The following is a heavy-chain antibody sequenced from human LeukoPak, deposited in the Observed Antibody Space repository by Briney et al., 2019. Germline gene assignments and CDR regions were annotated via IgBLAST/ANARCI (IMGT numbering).Heavy chain of an antibody. CDR3: ARDRLGDFDY. Sequence: NPGGSLRLSCAASGFTFSSYSMNWVRQAPGKGLEWVSSISSTSSYIYYADSVKGRFTISRDNAKNSLYLQMNSLRAEGTAVYYCARDRLGDFDYWGQGTLVTVSS. D-gene: IGHD3-10*01. CDR1: GFTFSSYS. J-gene: IGHJ4*02. V-gene: IGHV3-21*01. CDR2: ISSTSSYI.